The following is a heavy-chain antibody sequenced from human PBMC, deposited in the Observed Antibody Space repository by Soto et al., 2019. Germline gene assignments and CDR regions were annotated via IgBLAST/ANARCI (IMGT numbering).Heavy chain of an antibody. Sequence: PGGSLRLSCAASGFTFSSYAMHWVRQAPGKGLEYVSAISSNGGSTYYANSVKGRFTISRDNSKNTLYLQMGSLRAEDMAVYYCARGMFRGVIPFGPWGQGTLVTVSS. CDR1: GFTFSSYA. CDR2: ISSNGGST. CDR3: ARGMFRGVIPFGP. D-gene: IGHD3-10*01. J-gene: IGHJ5*02. V-gene: IGHV3-64*01.